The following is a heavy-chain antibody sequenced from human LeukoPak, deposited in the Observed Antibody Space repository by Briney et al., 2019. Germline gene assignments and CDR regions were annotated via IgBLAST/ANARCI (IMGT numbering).Heavy chain of an antibody. D-gene: IGHD1-26*01. J-gene: IGHJ4*02. V-gene: IGHV1-2*02. CDR3: ARGSAVGATTGIDY. CDR2: INPNSGGS. Sequence: GASVKVSCKASGYTFTSYGISWVRQAPGQGLEWMGWINPNSGGSNHAQKFQDRVTMTRDTSISTAYMELSGLRSDDTAFYYCARGSAVGATTGIDYWGQGALVTVSS. CDR1: GYTFTSYG.